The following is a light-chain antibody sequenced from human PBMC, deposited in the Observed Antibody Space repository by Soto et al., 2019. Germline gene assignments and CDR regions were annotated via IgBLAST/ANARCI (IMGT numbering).Light chain of an antibody. CDR1: QSVSSSY. V-gene: IGKV3-20*01. Sequence: EIVLTQSPGTLSLSPGERATLPCRASQSVSSSYLAWYQQKPGQAPRLLIYGASSRATGIPDRFSGSGSGTDFTLTISRLEPEDFAVYYCQQYGSSPPITFGPGTKVDIK. CDR3: QQYGSSPPIT. CDR2: GAS. J-gene: IGKJ3*01.